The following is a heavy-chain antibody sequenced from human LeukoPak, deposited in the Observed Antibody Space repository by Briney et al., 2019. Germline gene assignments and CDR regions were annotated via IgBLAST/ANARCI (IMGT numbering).Heavy chain of an antibody. Sequence: SETLSLTCTVSGGSLSSYYWRWMRQPPGKGLEWIGYIYYSGSTNYNPSLKSRITIAVDTSKNQCSHKLSSVTAGDTAIYYWSRLGYNNGWYVYWGQGTLVAVSS. CDR1: GGSLSSYY. J-gene: IGHJ4*02. D-gene: IGHD6-19*01. CDR2: IYYSGST. CDR3: SRLGYNNGWYVY. V-gene: IGHV4-59*01.